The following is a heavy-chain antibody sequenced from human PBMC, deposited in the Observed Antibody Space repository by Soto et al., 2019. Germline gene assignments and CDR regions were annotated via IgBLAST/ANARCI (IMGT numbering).Heavy chain of an antibody. D-gene: IGHD1-1*01. V-gene: IGHV3-23*01. CDR3: VRWNGYGDS. CDR2: FSGGSGTT. Sequence: VQLLASGGGLVQPGGSLRLSCVVSGFTLPNYGVTWVRQAPGKGLEWVSGFSGGSGTTHYRDSVKGRFTIARDDSKSTVYRKMNSLGVDDTAVYYGVRWNGYGDSWGQGTLVTVSS. CDR1: GFTLPNYG. J-gene: IGHJ4*02.